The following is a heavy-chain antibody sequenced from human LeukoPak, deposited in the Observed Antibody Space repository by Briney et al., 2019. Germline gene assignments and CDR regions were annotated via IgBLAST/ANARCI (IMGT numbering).Heavy chain of an antibody. CDR3: ARGSPFNYYGSGSYYSNYFDY. CDR2: IYYSGST. Sequence: SETLSLTCTVSGGSISSGGYYWSWIRQHPGKGLEWIGYIYYSGSTYYNPSLKSRVTISVDTSKNQFSLKLSSVTAADTAVYYCARGSPFNYYGSGSYYSNYFDYWGQGTLVTVSS. D-gene: IGHD3-10*01. CDR1: GGSISSGGYY. J-gene: IGHJ4*02. V-gene: IGHV4-31*03.